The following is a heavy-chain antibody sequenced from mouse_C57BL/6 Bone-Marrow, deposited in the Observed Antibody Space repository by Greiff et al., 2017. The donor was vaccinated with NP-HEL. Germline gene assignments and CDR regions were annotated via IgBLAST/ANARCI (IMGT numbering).Heavy chain of an antibody. CDR2: IYPRSGNT. V-gene: IGHV1-81*01. D-gene: IGHD2-12*01. Sequence: VQLQESGAELARPGASVKLSCKASGYTFTSYGISWVTQRPGKGLEWIAEIYPRSGNTYYNEKFKGKATLTADKSSRTAYMELRSLTSEDSAVYFCTRDDYIQAMDYWGQGTSVTVSS. J-gene: IGHJ4*01. CDR1: GYTFTSYG. CDR3: TRDDYIQAMDY.